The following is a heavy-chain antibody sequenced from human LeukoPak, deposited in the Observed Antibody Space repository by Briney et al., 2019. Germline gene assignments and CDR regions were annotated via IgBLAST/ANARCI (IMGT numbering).Heavy chain of an antibody. CDR3: AKDIASGYIPVDAFDI. Sequence: GGSLRLSCAASGFTFDDYAMHWVRQAPGKGLEWVPGISWNSGSIGYADSVKGRFTISRDNAKNSLYLQMNSLRAEDTALYYCAKDIASGYIPVDAFDIWGQGTMVTVSS. V-gene: IGHV3-9*01. CDR2: ISWNSGSI. D-gene: IGHD3-22*01. J-gene: IGHJ3*02. CDR1: GFTFDDYA.